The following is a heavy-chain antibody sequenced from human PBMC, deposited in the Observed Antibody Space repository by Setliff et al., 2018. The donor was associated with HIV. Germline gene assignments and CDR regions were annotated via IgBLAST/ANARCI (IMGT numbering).Heavy chain of an antibody. CDR3: ARVLIGGRDIVVGAHDY. V-gene: IGHV1-18*01. CDR1: GYTFTSYG. J-gene: IGHJ4*02. Sequence: ASVKVSCKASGYTFTSYGISWVRQAPGQGLEWMGWISAYNGNTNYAQKLQDRVIMTADTSTNTAYMELRSLRSDDSAIYYCARVLIGGRDIVVGAHDYWGQGTLVTVSS. D-gene: IGHD2-15*01. CDR2: ISAYNGNT.